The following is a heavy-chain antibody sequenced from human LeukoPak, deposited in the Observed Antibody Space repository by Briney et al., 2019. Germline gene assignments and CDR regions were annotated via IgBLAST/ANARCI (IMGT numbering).Heavy chain of an antibody. V-gene: IGHV4-39*07. Sequence: SETLSLTCTVPGGSITNTTYYWGWIRQPPGKGLEWIGSIYYSGSTYHNPSLKSRVTISVDTSKNQFSLKLSSVTAADTAVYYCARVEENIAAEGEGHYYYYYMDVWGKGTTVTVSS. CDR3: ARVEENIAAEGEGHYYYYYMDV. D-gene: IGHD6-25*01. CDR1: GGSITNTTYY. J-gene: IGHJ6*03. CDR2: IYYSGST.